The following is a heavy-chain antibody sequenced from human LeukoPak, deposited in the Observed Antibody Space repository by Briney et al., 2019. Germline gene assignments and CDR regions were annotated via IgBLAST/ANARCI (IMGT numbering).Heavy chain of an antibody. CDR2: INPNSGGT. Sequence: ASVTVSCKASGYTFTGYYMHWVRQAPGQGLEWMGWINPNSGGTNYAQKFQGRVTMTRDTSISTAYMELSRLRSDDTAVYYCARVYDFHDNYFDYWGQGTLVTVSS. CDR1: GYTFTGYY. D-gene: IGHD3-3*01. J-gene: IGHJ4*02. V-gene: IGHV1-2*02. CDR3: ARVYDFHDNYFDY.